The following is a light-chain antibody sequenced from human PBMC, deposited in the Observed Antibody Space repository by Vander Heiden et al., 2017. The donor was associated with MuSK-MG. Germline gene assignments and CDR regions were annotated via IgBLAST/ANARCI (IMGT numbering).Light chain of an antibody. CDR2: SNN. Sequence: QSVLTQPLSASGTPGQRVTISCSGSSSNIGSNTVNWYQQLPGTAPKLLIYSNNQRPSGVPDRCSGSKSGTSASLAISGLQSEDEADYYCAAWDDSLNGPLFGGGTKLTVL. V-gene: IGLV1-44*01. CDR3: AAWDDSLNGPL. J-gene: IGLJ2*01. CDR1: SSNIGSNT.